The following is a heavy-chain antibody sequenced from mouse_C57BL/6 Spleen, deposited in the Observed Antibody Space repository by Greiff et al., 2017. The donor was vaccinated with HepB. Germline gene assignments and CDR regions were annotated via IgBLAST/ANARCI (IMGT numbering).Heavy chain of an antibody. Sequence: QVQLQQPGAELVKPGASVKMSCKASGYTFTSYWITWVKQRPGQGLEWIGDIYPGSGSTNYNEKFKSKATLTVDTSSSTAYMQLSSLTSEDSAVYYCARRNSNYGGYYAMDYWGQGTSVTVSS. J-gene: IGHJ4*01. CDR3: ARRNSNYGGYYAMDY. CDR1: GYTFTSYW. V-gene: IGHV1-55*01. CDR2: IYPGSGST. D-gene: IGHD2-5*01.